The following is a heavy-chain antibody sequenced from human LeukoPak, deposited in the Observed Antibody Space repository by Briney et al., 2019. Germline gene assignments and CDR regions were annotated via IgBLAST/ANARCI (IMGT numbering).Heavy chain of an antibody. V-gene: IGHV3-23*01. CDR2: ISGSGGST. CDR3: AKRFTKYSGGWSFDY. CDR1: GFTFSSYA. D-gene: IGHD6-19*01. Sequence: GGSLRLSCAASGFTFSSYAMSWVRQAPGKGLEWVSAISGSGGSTYYADSVKGRFTISRDNSKNTLYLQMNSLRAEDTAVYYCAKRFTKYSGGWSFDYWGQGTLVTVSS. J-gene: IGHJ4*02.